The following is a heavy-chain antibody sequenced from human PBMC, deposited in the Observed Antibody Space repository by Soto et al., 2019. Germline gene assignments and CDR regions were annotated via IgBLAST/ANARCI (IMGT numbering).Heavy chain of an antibody. D-gene: IGHD6-13*01. CDR1: GGSISSGGYS. CDR3: ASHSSHWPFFDF. J-gene: IGHJ4*02. Sequence: SETLSLTCAVSGGSISSGGYSWSWIRQPPGKGLEWIGEIYHSGSTNYNPSLNSRVTMSVDTSKNQFSLKLSSVTAADTAVYYCASHSSHWPFFDFWGQGTLVTVSS. CDR2: IYHSGST. V-gene: IGHV4-30-2*02.